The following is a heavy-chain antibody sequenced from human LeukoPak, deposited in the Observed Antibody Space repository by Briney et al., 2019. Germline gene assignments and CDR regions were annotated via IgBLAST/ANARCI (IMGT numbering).Heavy chain of an antibody. CDR1: GGTFSSYA. CDR2: IIPIFGTA. J-gene: IGHJ6*02. V-gene: IGHV1-69*13. D-gene: IGHD2-2*01. Sequence: SVKVSCKASGGTFSSYAISWVRQAPGQGLEWMGGIIPIFGTANYAQKFQGRVTITADESTSTAYMELSSLRSEDTAVYYCARGGPGVIVVVPAAILDYYYYGMDVWGQGTTVTVSS. CDR3: ARGGPGVIVVVPAAILDYYYYGMDV.